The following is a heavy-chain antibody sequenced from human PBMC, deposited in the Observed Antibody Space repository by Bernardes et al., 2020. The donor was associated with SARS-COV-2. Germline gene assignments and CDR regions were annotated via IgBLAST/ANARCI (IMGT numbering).Heavy chain of an antibody. CDR1: GFTVSSNH. CDR3: AKDYAIVQRRPMGSTQFDN. V-gene: IGHV3-53*01. Sequence: GGSLRLSCAASGFTVSSNHMNWVRQAPGKGLEWVSVIFSGVDTYYADSVQGRFTISRDNSKSTLFLQMNSLRVEDTAVYYCAKDYAIVQRRPMGSTQFDNWGQGILVTVSS. D-gene: IGHD1-1*01. J-gene: IGHJ4*02. CDR2: IFSGVDT.